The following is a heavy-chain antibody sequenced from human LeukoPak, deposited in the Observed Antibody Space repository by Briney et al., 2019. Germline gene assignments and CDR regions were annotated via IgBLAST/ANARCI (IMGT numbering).Heavy chain of an antibody. CDR2: INHSGST. CDR3: ARRARRRIVATIGDYVDYQDIFDY. V-gene: IGHV4-34*01. CDR1: GGSFSGYY. J-gene: IGHJ4*02. D-gene: IGHD5-12*01. Sequence: SETLSLICAVYGGSFSGYYWSWIRQPPGKGLEWIGEINHSGSTNYNPSLKSRVTISVDTSKNQFSLKLSSVTAADTAAYYCARRARRRIVATIGDYVDYQDIFDYWGQGTLVTVSS.